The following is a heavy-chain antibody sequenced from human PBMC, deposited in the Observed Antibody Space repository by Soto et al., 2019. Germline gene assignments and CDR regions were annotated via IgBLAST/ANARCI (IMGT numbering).Heavy chain of an antibody. CDR1: GYTFTSYA. V-gene: IGHV1-3*01. Sequence: QVQLVQSGAEVKKPGASVKVSCKTSGYTFTSYAMHWVRQAPGQRLEWMGWINAGNGNTKYSQKFQGRVTITIDTSASTAYMELSSLRSEDTAIYSCARDLGGWPDDWGQGTLGTVAA. CDR3: ARDLGGWPDD. D-gene: IGHD6-19*01. CDR2: INAGNGNT. J-gene: IGHJ4*02.